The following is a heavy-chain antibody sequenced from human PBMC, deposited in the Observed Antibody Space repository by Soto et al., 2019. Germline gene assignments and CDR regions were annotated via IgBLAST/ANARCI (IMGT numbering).Heavy chain of an antibody. Sequence: QGQLVESGGDVVQPGRSLRLSCAASGFTFSSFGMHWVRQAPGKGLEWVALISYDGSNAYYGDSVKGRFTISRDNSKNTLYPQMNTLRAEDSAVYYCAKVKMTYAIRGLYFDLWGQGTLVTVSS. CDR3: AKVKMTYAIRGLYFDL. V-gene: IGHV3-30*19. J-gene: IGHJ4*02. D-gene: IGHD2-21*01. CDR1: GFTFSSFG. CDR2: ISYDGSNA.